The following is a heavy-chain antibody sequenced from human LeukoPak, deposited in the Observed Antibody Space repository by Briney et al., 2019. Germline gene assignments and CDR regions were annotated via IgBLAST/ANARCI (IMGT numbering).Heavy chain of an antibody. Sequence: GGSLRLSCAASGFTFSSYAMSWVRQAPGKGLEWVSAISGSGGSTYYADSVKGRFTISRDNSKNTLYLQMNSLRAEDTAVYYCAKDLHGSGSYYIPNWLDPWGQGTLVTVSS. D-gene: IGHD3-10*01. CDR3: AKDLHGSGSYYIPNWLDP. CDR1: GFTFSSYA. J-gene: IGHJ5*02. CDR2: ISGSGGST. V-gene: IGHV3-23*01.